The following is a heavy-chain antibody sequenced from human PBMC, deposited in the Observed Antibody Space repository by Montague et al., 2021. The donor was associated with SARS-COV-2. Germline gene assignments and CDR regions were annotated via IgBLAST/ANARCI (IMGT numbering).Heavy chain of an antibody. Sequence: SETLSLTCTVSGGSISSSSNYWGWIRQPPGKGLEWIGSIYYSGSTYYNPSLESRVTISVDTSKNQFSLKLSSVTAADTAVYYCASPTYYYDSSGSDAFDMWGQGTMVTVSS. CDR2: IYYSGST. J-gene: IGHJ3*02. CDR3: ASPTYYYDSSGSDAFDM. D-gene: IGHD3-22*01. CDR1: GGSISSSSNY. V-gene: IGHV4-39*01.